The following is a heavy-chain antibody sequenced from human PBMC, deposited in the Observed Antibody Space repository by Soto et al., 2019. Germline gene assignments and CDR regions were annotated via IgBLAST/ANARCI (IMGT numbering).Heavy chain of an antibody. V-gene: IGHV3-30*18. CDR2: ISYDGSNK. J-gene: IGHJ6*02. CDR3: AKALPAKRYFDWSIYYGMDV. CDR1: GFTFSSYG. D-gene: IGHD3-9*01. Sequence: VQLVESGGGVVQPGRSLRLSCAASGFTFSSYGMHWVRQAPGKGLEWVAVISYDGSNKYYADSVKGRFTISRDNSKNTLYLQMNSLRAEDTAVYYCAKALPAKRYFDWSIYYGMDVWGQGTTVTVSS.